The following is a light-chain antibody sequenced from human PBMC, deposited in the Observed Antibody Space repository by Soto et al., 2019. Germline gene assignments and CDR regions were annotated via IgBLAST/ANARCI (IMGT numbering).Light chain of an antibody. CDR3: SSFAAGPTPYV. V-gene: IGLV2-14*01. J-gene: IGLJ1*01. CDR2: DVS. CDR1: SSDVGAFYH. Sequence: QSLLTQPASVSGSPGQSITISCTGTSSDVGAFYHVSWYQQHPGKAPQLIISDVSYRPSGVSNRFSGSKSDNTASLTISGLQAEDEADYYCSSFAAGPTPYVFGGGTTVTVL.